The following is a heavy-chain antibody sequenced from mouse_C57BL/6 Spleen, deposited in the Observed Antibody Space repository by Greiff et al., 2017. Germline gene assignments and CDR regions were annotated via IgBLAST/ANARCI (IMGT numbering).Heavy chain of an antibody. Sequence: QVQLQQSGAELARPGASVKLSCKASGYTFTSYGISWVKQRTGQGLEWIGEIYPRSGNTYYNEKFKGKATLTADKSSCTAYMELRSLTSADSAVYFCASWSYDGNYQGAYWGQGTRVTVSA. CDR3: ASWSYDGNYQGAY. CDR2: IYPRSGNT. V-gene: IGHV1-81*01. D-gene: IGHD2-1*01. CDR1: GYTFTSYG. J-gene: IGHJ3*01.